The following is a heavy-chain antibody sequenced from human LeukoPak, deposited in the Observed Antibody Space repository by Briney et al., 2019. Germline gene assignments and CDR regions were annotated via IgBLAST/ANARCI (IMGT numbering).Heavy chain of an antibody. CDR3: ARVHVELAYCGGDCYSYHYGMDV. CDR1: GFTFRNYG. CDR2: IWYDGSNK. J-gene: IGHJ6*02. V-gene: IGHV3-33*01. D-gene: IGHD2-21*02. Sequence: GSLRLSCAASGFTFRNYGMHWVRQAPGKGLEWVAVIWYDGSNKYYADSVKGRFTISRDNSKNTLYLQMNSLRAEDTAVYYCARVHVELAYCGGDCYSYHYGMDVWGQGTTVTVSS.